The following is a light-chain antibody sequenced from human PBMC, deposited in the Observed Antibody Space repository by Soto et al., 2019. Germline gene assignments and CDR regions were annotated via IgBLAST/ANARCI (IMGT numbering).Light chain of an antibody. J-gene: IGKJ1*01. Sequence: DTQLPQSPSTLSASVGDRVTITCRASQSISSWLAWYQQKPGKVPKLLIRKASSLQSGVPSRFSGSGSGTEFTLTISSLQPDDFATYYCQQYTTSPAFGQGTKVEIK. CDR2: KAS. CDR3: QQYTTSPA. V-gene: IGKV1-5*03. CDR1: QSISSW.